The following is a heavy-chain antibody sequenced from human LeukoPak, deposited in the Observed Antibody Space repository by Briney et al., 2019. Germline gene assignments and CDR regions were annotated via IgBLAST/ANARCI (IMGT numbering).Heavy chain of an antibody. V-gene: IGHV4-38-2*01. D-gene: IGHD2-21*01. CDR1: GYSISSGYY. CDR2: IFHSGST. CDR3: ARVGYYPDYYMDV. J-gene: IGHJ6*03. Sequence: SETLSLTCAVSGYSISSGYYWGWIRQPPGKGLEWIGSIFHSGSTYSNPSLRSRVTISVDTSKNQFSLNLSSVTAADTAVYYCARVGYYPDYYMDVWGKGTTVTVSS.